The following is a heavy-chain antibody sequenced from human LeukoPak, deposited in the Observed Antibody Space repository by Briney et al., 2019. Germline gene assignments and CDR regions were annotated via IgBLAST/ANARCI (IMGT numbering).Heavy chain of an antibody. CDR2: IKSKGDGETI. J-gene: IGHJ4*02. V-gene: IGHV3-15*01. D-gene: IGHD3-10*01. CDR3: TTDLGLTMIRGVIVY. CDR1: GGSFSGYY. Sequence: LTCAVYGGSFSGYYWSWIRQPPGKGLEWVGRIKSKGDGETIDNAAPVKGRFTMSRDDSKATLYLQMNSLKAEDTAVYYCTTDLGLTMIRGVIVYWGQGTLVTVSS.